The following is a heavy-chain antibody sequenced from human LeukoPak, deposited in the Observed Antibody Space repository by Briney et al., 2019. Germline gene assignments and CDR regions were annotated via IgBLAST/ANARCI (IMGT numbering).Heavy chain of an antibody. CDR3: ASGTAFDY. Sequence: PSETLSLTCAVYGGSFSSYYWSWIRQPPGKGLEWVGEINHSGSTNYNPSLKSRVTMSVDTSKNHFSLKLSSVTAADPAMHYCASGTAFDYWGQGALVTVSS. J-gene: IGHJ4*02. CDR2: INHSGST. V-gene: IGHV4-34*01. CDR1: GGSFSSYY.